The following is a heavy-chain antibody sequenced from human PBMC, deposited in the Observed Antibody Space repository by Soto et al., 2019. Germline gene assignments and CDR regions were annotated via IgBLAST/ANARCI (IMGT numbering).Heavy chain of an antibody. D-gene: IGHD6-13*01. CDR1: GGTFSSYA. Sequence: QVQLVQSGAEVKKPGSSVKVSCKASGGTFSSYAISWVRQAPGQGLEWMGGIIPIFGTANYAQKFQGRVTITADESTSTAYMELSSLRSEDTAVYYCANGGSGYSSSWYVRWFDPWGKGTLVTVSS. CDR3: ANGGSGYSSSWYVRWFDP. J-gene: IGHJ5*02. V-gene: IGHV1-69*01. CDR2: IIPIFGTA.